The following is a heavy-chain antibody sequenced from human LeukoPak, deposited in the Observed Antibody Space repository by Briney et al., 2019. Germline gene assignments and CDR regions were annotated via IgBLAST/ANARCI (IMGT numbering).Heavy chain of an antibody. V-gene: IGHV4-39*01. Sequence: SETLSLTCTVSGGSISSSSYYWGWIRQPPGKGLECIGTIYYSGSTYYNPSLKSRVTISVDTSKNQFSLKLSSVTAADTAVYYCARLATLRYYSGGSCPTPFDYWGQGTLVTVSS. CDR1: GGSISSSSYY. CDR2: IYYSGST. CDR3: ARLATLRYYSGGSCPTPFDY. J-gene: IGHJ4*02. D-gene: IGHD2-15*01.